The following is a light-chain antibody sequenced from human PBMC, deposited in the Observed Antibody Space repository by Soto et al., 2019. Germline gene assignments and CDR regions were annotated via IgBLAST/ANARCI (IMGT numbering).Light chain of an antibody. Sequence: DIVMTQSPLSLPVTPGEPASISCRSSQSLLDSNGNSRFDWYLQKPGQSPQLLIYLGSNRASGVTDRFSGSGSGTDFTLKISRVEAEDVGVYYCMQALQTPLTFGQGTRREIK. V-gene: IGKV2-28*01. CDR1: QSLLDSNGNSR. CDR3: MQALQTPLT. J-gene: IGKJ5*01. CDR2: LGS.